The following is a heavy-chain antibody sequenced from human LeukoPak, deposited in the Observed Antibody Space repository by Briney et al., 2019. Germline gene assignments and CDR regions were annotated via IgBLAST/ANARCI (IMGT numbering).Heavy chain of an antibody. CDR1: GGSFSGYY. D-gene: IGHD3-22*01. CDR2: IYYSGST. CDR3: ARTYYYDSSGYWRLAIAFDI. Sequence: TASETLSLTCAVYGGSFSGYYWSWIRQPPGKGLEWIGYIYYSGSTYYNPSLKSRVTISVDASKNQFSLQLSSVTAADTAVSYFARTYYYDSSGYWRLAIAFDIWGQGTMVTVPS. J-gene: IGHJ3*02. V-gene: IGHV4-34*09.